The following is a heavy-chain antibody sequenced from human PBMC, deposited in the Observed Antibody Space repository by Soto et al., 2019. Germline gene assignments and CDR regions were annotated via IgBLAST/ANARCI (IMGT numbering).Heavy chain of an antibody. CDR3: ARAPGYSSSRRYGMDV. J-gene: IGHJ6*02. D-gene: IGHD6-13*01. CDR1: GYTFTSYY. CDR2: INPSGGST. Sequence: QVQLVQSGAEVKKPGASVKVSCKASGYTFTSYYMHWVRQAPGQGLEWMGIINPSGGSTSYAQKFQGRVTMTRDTSTRTVYMELSSLRSEDTAVYYCARAPGYSSSRRYGMDVWGQGTTVTVSS. V-gene: IGHV1-46*01.